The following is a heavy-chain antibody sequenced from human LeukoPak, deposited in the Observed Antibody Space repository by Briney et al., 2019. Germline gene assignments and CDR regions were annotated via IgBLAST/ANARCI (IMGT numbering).Heavy chain of an antibody. D-gene: IGHD3-10*01. CDR1: GFTFSSYA. Sequence: PGGSLRLSCAASGFTFSSYAMSWVRQAPGKGLEWVSAISGSGGSTYYADSVKGRFTISRDNSKNTLYLQMNSLRAEDTAVYYCAKDMVRGANYYYYYGMDVWGKGTTVTVSS. J-gene: IGHJ6*04. CDR2: ISGSGGST. CDR3: AKDMVRGANYYYYYGMDV. V-gene: IGHV3-23*01.